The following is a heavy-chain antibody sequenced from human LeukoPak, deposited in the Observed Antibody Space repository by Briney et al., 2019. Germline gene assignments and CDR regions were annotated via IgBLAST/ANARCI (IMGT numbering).Heavy chain of an antibody. Sequence: GGSLRLSRTGSGFRFGGYALSWVRQAPGEGLEWVGFIRSKALYGTSEYAASVEGRFTISRDDSNSIAYLQMNSLKTEDTAVYFCVRESVRDYYFDYWGQGTLVTVSS. V-gene: IGHV3-49*04. J-gene: IGHJ4*02. CDR1: GFRFGGYA. CDR2: IRSKALYGTS. D-gene: IGHD3-10*02. CDR3: VRESVRDYYFDY.